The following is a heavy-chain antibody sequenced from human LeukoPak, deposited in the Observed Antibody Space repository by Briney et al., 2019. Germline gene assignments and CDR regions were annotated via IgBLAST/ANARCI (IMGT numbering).Heavy chain of an antibody. Sequence: SETLSLTCTVSVGSISSYYWSWIRKPPGKGLDGIGYIYTSGSTNYNPSLKSRVTISADTSKNQFSLKLSSVTAADTAVYYCARQGGYDFWSGYNPLYFDYWGQGTLVTVSS. D-gene: IGHD3-3*01. J-gene: IGHJ4*02. CDR2: IYTSGST. V-gene: IGHV4-4*09. CDR1: VGSISSYY. CDR3: ARQGGYDFWSGYNPLYFDY.